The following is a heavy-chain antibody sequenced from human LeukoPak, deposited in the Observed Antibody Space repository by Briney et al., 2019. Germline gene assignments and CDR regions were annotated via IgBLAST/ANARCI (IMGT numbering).Heavy chain of an antibody. Sequence: GGSLRLSCAASGFTFSTYGLHWVRQAPGKGLEWVAFIRYDGSNKYYADSVKGRFTISRDNSKNTLYLQMNSLRGEDTAVYYCAKDGDTMSGTYYYDMDVWGKGTTVTIS. CDR3: AKDGDTMSGTYYYDMDV. D-gene: IGHD1-26*01. J-gene: IGHJ6*03. CDR1: GFTFSTYG. V-gene: IGHV3-30*02. CDR2: IRYDGSNK.